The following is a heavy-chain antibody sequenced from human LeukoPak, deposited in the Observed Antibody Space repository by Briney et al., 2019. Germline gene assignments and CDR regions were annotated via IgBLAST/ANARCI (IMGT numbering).Heavy chain of an antibody. V-gene: IGHV4-34*01. CDR2: INHSGST. D-gene: IGHD6-19*01. Sequence: GSLRLSCAASGFTFSSYSMSWIRQPPGKGLEWIGEINHSGSTNYNPSLKSRVTISVDTSKNQFSLKLSSVTAADTAVYYCARQGSSGWYSRQKYYFDYWGQGTLVTVSS. CDR3: ARQGSSGWYSRQKYYFDY. J-gene: IGHJ4*02. CDR1: GFTFSSYS.